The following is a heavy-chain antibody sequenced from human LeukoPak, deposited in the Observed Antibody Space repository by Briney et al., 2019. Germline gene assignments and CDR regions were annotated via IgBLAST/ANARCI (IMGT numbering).Heavy chain of an antibody. CDR3: AKHFGHNSGSYFDY. J-gene: IGHJ4*02. CDR2: LSGIGGTT. CDR1: GFTFRSYS. V-gene: IGHV3-23*01. D-gene: IGHD1-26*01. Sequence: GGSLTLSCAASGFTFRSYSMTWVRQAPGNGMEWVSTLSGIGGTTYYADSVKVRFTISRDNSKNTVYLQMNSLRAEDTAVYHCAKHFGHNSGSYFDYWGEGALVTVSS.